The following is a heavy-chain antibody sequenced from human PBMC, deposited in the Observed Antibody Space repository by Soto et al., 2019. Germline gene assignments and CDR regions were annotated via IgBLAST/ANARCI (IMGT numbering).Heavy chain of an antibody. CDR2: IYHTGST. J-gene: IGHJ5*02. Sequence: QVQLQESGPGLVKPSGTLSLTCAVSNGSITNDNWWSWVRQSPGKGLEWIGDIYHTGSTNYNPSLKSRVLRSIDTAQKKFSLRLSSVTAADTAGYYCASIWGEMAKIAGWFGTGGKGSMVSVSS. CDR1: NGSITNDNW. CDR3: ASIWGEMAKIAGWFGT. V-gene: IGHV4-4*02. D-gene: IGHD5-12*01.